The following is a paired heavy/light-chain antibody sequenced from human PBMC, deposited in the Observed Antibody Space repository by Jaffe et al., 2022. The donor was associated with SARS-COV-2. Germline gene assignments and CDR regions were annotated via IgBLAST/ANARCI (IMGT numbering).Heavy chain of an antibody. CDR2: TYYRSKWYL. D-gene: IGHD6-13*01. CDR3: ARGIWQQYDD. CDR1: GDSVSSNTAA. J-gene: IGHJ4*02. Sequence: QVQLQQSGPGLVKPSQTLSLTCAISGDSVSSNTAAWNWIRQSPSRGLEWLGRTYYRSKWYLDYAVSVRSRISIHPDTSKNQFSLQLNSVTPDDTAVYYCARGIWQQYDDWGQGTLVTVSS. V-gene: IGHV6-1*01.
Light chain of an antibody. CDR3: CSYYCCTYEVSQGV. Sequence: QSALTQPRSVSGSPGQSVTISCTGTSGDVGGYNYVSWYQQHPGRVPKLIIYDVSKRPSGIPDRFSGSKSGNTASLTISGLQTEDEADYYCCSYYCCTYEVSQGVFGGGTKVTVL. CDR2: DVS. V-gene: IGLV2-11*01. J-gene: IGLJ3*02. CDR1: SGDVGGYNY.